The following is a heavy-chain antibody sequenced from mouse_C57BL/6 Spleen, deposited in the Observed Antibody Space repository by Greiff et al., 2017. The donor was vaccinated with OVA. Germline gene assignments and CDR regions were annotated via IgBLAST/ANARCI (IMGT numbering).Heavy chain of an antibody. V-gene: IGHV1-63*01. Sequence: QVHVKQSGAELVRPGTSVKMSCKASGYTFTNYWIGWAKQRPGHGLEWIGDIYPGGGYTNYNEKFKGKATLTADKSSSTVYMQFSSLTSEDSAIYYCASLRSYYFDYWGQGTTLTVSS. CDR2: IYPGGGYT. J-gene: IGHJ2*01. CDR1: GYTFTNYW. CDR3: ASLRSYYFDY. D-gene: IGHD1-1*01.